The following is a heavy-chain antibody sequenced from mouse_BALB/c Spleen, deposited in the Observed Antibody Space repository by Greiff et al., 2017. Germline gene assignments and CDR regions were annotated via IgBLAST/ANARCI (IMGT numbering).Heavy chain of an antibody. CDR2: ISSGSSTI. CDR1: GFTFSSFG. D-gene: IGHD2-2*01. J-gene: IGHJ4*01. V-gene: IGHV5-17*02. Sequence: EVKVVESGGGLVQPGGSRKLSCAASGFTFSSFGMHWVRQAPEKGLEWVAYISSGSSTIYYADTVKGRFTISRDNPKNTLFLQMTSLRSEGTAMYYCARGYVGEAIDYWGQGNSVTVSS. CDR3: ARGYVGEAIDY.